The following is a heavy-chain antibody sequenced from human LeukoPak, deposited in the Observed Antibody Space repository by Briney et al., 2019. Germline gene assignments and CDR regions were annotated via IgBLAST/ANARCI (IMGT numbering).Heavy chain of an antibody. CDR1: GFTFSSYA. CDR3: AKLGYYGSGSYSVGDY. Sequence: GGSLRLSCAASGFTFSSYAMSWVRQAPGKGLEWVSGISGTGGNTYYTDSVKGRFTISRDNSKDTLYLQMNSLRAEDTAVYYCAKLGYYGSGSYSVGDYWGQGTLVTVSS. CDR2: ISGTGGNT. J-gene: IGHJ4*02. D-gene: IGHD3-10*01. V-gene: IGHV3-23*01.